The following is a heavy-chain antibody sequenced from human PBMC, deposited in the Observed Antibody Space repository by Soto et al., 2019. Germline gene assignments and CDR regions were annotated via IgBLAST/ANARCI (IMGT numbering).Heavy chain of an antibody. CDR3: ARDLHDFWSGPYQKYYYYMDV. D-gene: IGHD3-3*01. CDR2: IYYSGST. Sequence: SETLSLTCTVSGGSISSYYWSWIRQPPGKGLEWIGYIYYSGSTNYNPSLKSRVTISVDTSKNQFSLKLSSVTAADTAVYYCARDLHDFWSGPYQKYYYYMDVWGKGTTVTVSS. V-gene: IGHV4-59*01. J-gene: IGHJ6*03. CDR1: GGSISSYY.